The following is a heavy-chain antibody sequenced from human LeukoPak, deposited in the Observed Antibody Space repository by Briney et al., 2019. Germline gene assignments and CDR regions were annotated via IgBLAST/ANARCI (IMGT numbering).Heavy chain of an antibody. CDR2: ISGSGGST. D-gene: IGHD6-19*01. J-gene: IGHJ4*02. Sequence: PGGSLRLSCAASGFTFSSYAMSWVRQAPGKGLEWVSAISGSGGSTYYADSVKGRFTISRDNSKNTLYLQMNSLRAEDTAVYYCAKDPQWLDMNHLDYWGQGTLVTVSS. CDR1: GFTFSSYA. V-gene: IGHV3-23*01. CDR3: AKDPQWLDMNHLDY.